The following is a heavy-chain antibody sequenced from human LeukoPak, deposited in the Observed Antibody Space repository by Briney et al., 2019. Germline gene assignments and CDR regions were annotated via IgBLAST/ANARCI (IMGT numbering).Heavy chain of an antibody. J-gene: IGHJ4*02. CDR3: ARGGYRSSWFWIH. V-gene: IGHV3-49*03. D-gene: IGHD6-13*01. CDR2: IRSKAYGGTT. CDR1: GFTFGDYA. Sequence: GGSLRLSCTASGFTFGDYAMSWFRQAPGKGLEWVGFIRSKAYGGTTDYAAPVKGRFTISRDDSKNTLYLQMNSLRAEDTAVFYCARGGYRSSWFWIHWGQGTLVTVSS.